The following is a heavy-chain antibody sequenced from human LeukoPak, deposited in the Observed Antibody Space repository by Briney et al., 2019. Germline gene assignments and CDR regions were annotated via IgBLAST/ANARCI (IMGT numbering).Heavy chain of an antibody. D-gene: IGHD3-10*01. Sequence: ASVNVSCKASGYTFSDYDIHWVRQAPGQGLEWMGWINPKNGATTYAQSFRGRVTMTRDTSISTAYMDLSRLGSDDTAVYHCARTFYFGSGSYYYFDYWGQGTLVTVSS. CDR3: ARTFYFGSGSYYYFDY. CDR1: GYTFSDYD. CDR2: INPKNGAT. J-gene: IGHJ4*02. V-gene: IGHV1-2*02.